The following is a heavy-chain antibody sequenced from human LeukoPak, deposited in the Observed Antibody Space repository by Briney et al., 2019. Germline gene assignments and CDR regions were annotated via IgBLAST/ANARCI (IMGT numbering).Heavy chain of an antibody. V-gene: IGHV4-4*07. CDR1: GGSISSYY. Sequence: SETLSLTCAVYGGSISSYYWSWIRQPAGKGLEWIGRIYSSGSTDYDPSLKSRVTMSVDTSKNQFSLMLTSVTAADTAVYYCARDRGSGYYWFDPWGQGTLVTVSS. CDR2: IYSSGST. CDR3: ARDRGSGYYWFDP. D-gene: IGHD5-12*01. J-gene: IGHJ5*02.